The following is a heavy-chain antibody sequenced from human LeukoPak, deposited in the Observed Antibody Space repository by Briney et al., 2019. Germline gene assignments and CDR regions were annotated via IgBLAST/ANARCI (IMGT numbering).Heavy chain of an antibody. Sequence: ASLKVSCKASGYTFTTYNIHWVRQAPEQGPEWMGLIKPRGGTTIYTHNFQGTVTTTTDTSTRTGCIELSSLRSEDTAVYYCGRGDRNYYFGMDVWGQGTTVTVSS. CDR3: GRGDRNYYFGMDV. D-gene: IGHD2-21*02. V-gene: IGHV1-46*01. J-gene: IGHJ6*02. CDR1: GYTFTTYN. CDR2: IKPRGGTT.